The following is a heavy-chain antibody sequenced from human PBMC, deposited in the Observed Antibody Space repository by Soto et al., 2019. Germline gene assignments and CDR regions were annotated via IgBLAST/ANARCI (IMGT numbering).Heavy chain of an antibody. V-gene: IGHV3-33*01. CDR2: IWYDGSNK. Sequence: QVQLVESGGGVVQPGRSLRLSCAASGFTFSSYGMHWVRQAPGKGLEWVAVIWYDGSNKYYADAVRGRFTISRDNSKNTQYQQMNSLGAENTAEYYCARYYRVVPHSVIDYWGQGTLVTVSS. CDR3: ARYYRVVPHSVIDY. CDR1: GFTFSSYG. D-gene: IGHD2-2*01. J-gene: IGHJ4*02.